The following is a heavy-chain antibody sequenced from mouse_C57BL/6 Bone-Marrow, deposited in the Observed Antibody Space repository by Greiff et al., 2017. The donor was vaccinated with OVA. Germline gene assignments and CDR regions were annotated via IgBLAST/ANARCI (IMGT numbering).Heavy chain of an antibody. CDR2: ISYDGSN. CDR1: GYSITSGYY. CDR3: ASPLSTRFAY. V-gene: IGHV3-6*01. Sequence: EVKLVESGPGLVKPSQSLSLTCSVTGYSITSGYYWNWIRQFPGNKLEWMGYISYDGSNNYNPSLKNRISITRDTSKNQFFLKLNSVTTEDTATYYCASPLSTRFAYWGQGTLVTVSA. D-gene: IGHD1-1*01. J-gene: IGHJ3*01.